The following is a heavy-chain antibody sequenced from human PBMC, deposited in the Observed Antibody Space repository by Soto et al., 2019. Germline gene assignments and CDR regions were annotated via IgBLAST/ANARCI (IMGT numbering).Heavy chain of an antibody. Sequence: GGSLRLSCAASGFSFGSYALSWVRQAPGKGLEWVAVISYDGSNKYYADSVKGRFTISRDNSKNTLYLQMNSLRAEDTAVYYCAKDSNYYGSGSMRAYYYYYGMDVWGQGTTVTVSS. D-gene: IGHD3-10*01. CDR1: GFSFGSYA. V-gene: IGHV3-30*18. J-gene: IGHJ6*02. CDR3: AKDSNYYGSGSMRAYYYYYGMDV. CDR2: ISYDGSNK.